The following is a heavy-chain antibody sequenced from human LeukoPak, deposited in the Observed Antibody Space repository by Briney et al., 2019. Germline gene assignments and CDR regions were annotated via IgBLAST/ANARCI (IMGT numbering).Heavy chain of an antibody. D-gene: IGHD3-22*01. Sequence: GGSLRLSCAASGFTFSSYWMTWVRQAPGKGLEWVANIKEDGGQEYYVDSVKGRFTISRDNAKNSLYLQMNSLRAEDTAVYYCARDSNYYDSDNYYDTFDMWGQGTTVTVSS. CDR2: IKEDGGQE. V-gene: IGHV3-7*01. CDR1: GFTFSSYW. J-gene: IGHJ3*02. CDR3: ARDSNYYDSDNYYDTFDM.